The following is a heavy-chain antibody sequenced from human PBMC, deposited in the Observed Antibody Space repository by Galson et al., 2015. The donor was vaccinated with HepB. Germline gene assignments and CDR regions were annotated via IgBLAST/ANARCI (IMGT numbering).Heavy chain of an antibody. CDR2: ISDSGVT. CDR1: GFTFSNYA. Sequence: LRLSCAASGFTFSNYAMTWVRQAPGKGLEWVSTISDSGVTNYADSVRGRFTISRDNSKNTLYLQMSSLRAEDTALYYCAKPPPTSWNKYYFDCWGQGTLVTVSS. V-gene: IGHV3-23*01. D-gene: IGHD1/OR15-1a*01. CDR3: AKPPPTSWNKYYFDC. J-gene: IGHJ4*02.